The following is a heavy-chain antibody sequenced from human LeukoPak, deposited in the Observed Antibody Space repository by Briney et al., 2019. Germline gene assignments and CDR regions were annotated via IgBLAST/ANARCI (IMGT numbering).Heavy chain of an antibody. Sequence: SETLSLTCTVSGGSISSYYWSWIRQPPGKGLEWIGEINHSGSSNYNPSLKSRVTISVDTSQNQFSLKLSSVTAADTAVYYCARSWYYYDSSGYYKRNYYFDYWGQGTLVTVSS. D-gene: IGHD3-22*01. CDR3: ARSWYYYDSSGYYKRNYYFDY. V-gene: IGHV4-34*01. CDR2: INHSGSS. J-gene: IGHJ4*02. CDR1: GGSISSYY.